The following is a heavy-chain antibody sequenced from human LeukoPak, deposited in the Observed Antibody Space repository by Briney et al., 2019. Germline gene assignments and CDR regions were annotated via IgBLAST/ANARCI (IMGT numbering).Heavy chain of an antibody. CDR2: INGSMG. CDR3: AQGSYGDYGGQLQN. J-gene: IGHJ1*01. CDR1: GYTFSSFA. D-gene: IGHD4-23*01. Sequence: PGGSLRLSCAASGYTFSSFAMSWVRQAPGKGLAWVSAINGSMGHYSDSVKGRLSISRDNSKNTLYLQMDSLRAEDTALYYCAQGSYGDYGGQLQNWGQGTLVTVSS. V-gene: IGHV3-23*01.